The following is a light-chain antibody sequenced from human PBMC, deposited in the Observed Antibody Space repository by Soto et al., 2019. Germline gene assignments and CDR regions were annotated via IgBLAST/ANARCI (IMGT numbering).Light chain of an antibody. J-gene: IGKJ5*01. CDR2: AAS. Sequence: DIQLTQSPSVLSASVGDTVTITCRASQALSNYLAWYQQKPGKAPKLLIYAASTLQSGVPSRFSGSGSGTDFTLTISSLEPEDFGVYYCQQRGSWPPTFGQGTRLEIK. CDR1: QALSNY. V-gene: IGKV1-9*01. CDR3: QQRGSWPPT.